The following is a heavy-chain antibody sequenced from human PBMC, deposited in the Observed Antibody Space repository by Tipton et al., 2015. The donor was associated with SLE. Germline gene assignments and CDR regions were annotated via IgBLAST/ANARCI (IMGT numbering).Heavy chain of an antibody. CDR1: GGSISSSSYF. Sequence: TLSLTCAVSGGSISSSSYFWGWIRQPPGKGLEWIGEINHSGSTNYNPSLKSRVTISVDTSKNQFSLKLTSVTAADTAVYYCAREQWLVLWGYFDYWGQGSLVTVSS. V-gene: IGHV4-39*07. CDR3: AREQWLVLWGYFDY. D-gene: IGHD6-19*01. J-gene: IGHJ4*02. CDR2: INHSGST.